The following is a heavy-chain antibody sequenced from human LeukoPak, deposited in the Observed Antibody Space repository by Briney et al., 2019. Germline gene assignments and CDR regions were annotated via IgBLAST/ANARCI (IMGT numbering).Heavy chain of an antibody. CDR3: ARGTVAGKAPY. V-gene: IGHV3-48*01. J-gene: IGHJ4*02. CDR1: GFTFSSYS. CDR2: ISSSSSTI. Sequence: PGGSLRLSCAASGFTFSSYSMNWVRQAPGKGLEWVSYISSSSSTIYYADSVKGRFTISRDNAKNSLHLQMNSLRVEDTAVYYCARGTVAGKAPYWGQGTLVTVSS. D-gene: IGHD6-19*01.